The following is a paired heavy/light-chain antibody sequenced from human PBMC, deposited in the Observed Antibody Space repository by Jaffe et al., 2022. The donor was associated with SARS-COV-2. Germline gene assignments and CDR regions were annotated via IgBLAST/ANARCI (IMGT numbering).Heavy chain of an antibody. D-gene: IGHD3-10*01. J-gene: IGHJ4*02. Sequence: QVQLVESGGGLVKPGGSLRLSCAASGFTFSDYYMSWIRQAPGKGLEWVSHISSSGSSIYYADSVKGRFTISRDNAKNSLYLQMNSLRAEDTAVYYCARDPYYYGSGSSVVYWGQGTLVTVSS. CDR3: ARDPYYYGSGSSVVY. CDR2: ISSSGSSI. V-gene: IGHV3-11*01. CDR1: GFTFSDYY.
Light chain of an antibody. V-gene: IGKV1-5*03. J-gene: IGKJ1*01. CDR1: QSISSW. Sequence: DIQMTQSPSTLSASVGDRVTITCRASQSISSWLAWYQQKPGKAPKLLIYKASSLESGVPSRFSGSGSGTEFTLTISSLQPGDFATYYCQQYNSYPWTFGQGTKVEIK. CDR2: KAS. CDR3: QQYNSYPWT.